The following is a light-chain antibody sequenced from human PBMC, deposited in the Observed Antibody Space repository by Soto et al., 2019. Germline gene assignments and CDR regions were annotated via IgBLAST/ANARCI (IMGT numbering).Light chain of an antibody. CDR1: QSVSSY. Sequence: EIVLTQSPATLSLFPGERATLSCRASQSVSSYLAWYQQKPGQAPRLLIYDVSNRATGIPAGFSGSVSGTDFTLTISSLEPDDFVVYYCQQRNNWWTFGQGTKVEIK. J-gene: IGKJ1*01. V-gene: IGKV3-11*01. CDR3: QQRNNWWT. CDR2: DVS.